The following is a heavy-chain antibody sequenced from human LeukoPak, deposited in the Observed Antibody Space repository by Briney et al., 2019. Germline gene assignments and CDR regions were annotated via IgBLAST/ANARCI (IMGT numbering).Heavy chain of an antibody. CDR2: INHSGST. Sequence: SETLSLTCAVYGGSFSGYYWSWIRQPPGKGLEWIGEINHSGSTNYNPSLKSRVTISVDTSKNQFSLKLSSVTAADTAVYYCARGRSHIVLMVYAMGDAFDIWGQGTMVNVSS. CDR3: ARGRSHIVLMVYAMGDAFDI. CDR1: GGSFSGYY. J-gene: IGHJ3*02. D-gene: IGHD2-8*01. V-gene: IGHV4-34*01.